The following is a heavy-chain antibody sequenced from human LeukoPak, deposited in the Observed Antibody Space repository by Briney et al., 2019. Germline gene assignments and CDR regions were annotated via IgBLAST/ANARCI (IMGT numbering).Heavy chain of an antibody. J-gene: IGHJ4*02. V-gene: IGHV3-66*01. CDR2: IYSGDIT. Sequence: PGGSLRLSCAASGFTVSSNYMSWVRQAPGKGLEWVSVIYSGDITYYADPVKGRFTISRDNSKNTLYLQMNSLRAEDTAVYYCARGATTTVTTDYWGQRTLVTVSS. CDR1: GFTVSSNY. CDR3: ARGATTTVTTDY. D-gene: IGHD4-17*01.